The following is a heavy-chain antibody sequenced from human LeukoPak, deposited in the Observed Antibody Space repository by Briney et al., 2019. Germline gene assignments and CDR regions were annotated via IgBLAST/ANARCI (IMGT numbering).Heavy chain of an antibody. Sequence: GGSLRLSCAASGFNFNTYAMSWLRQAPGKGLGWVSTISGSGAGTYYADSVKGRFTISRDNSKNTLYLQMSSLRAEDTAIYYCAHGNYFDSWGQGTLVTVSS. CDR2: ISGSGAGT. CDR1: GFNFNTYA. CDR3: AHGNYFDS. V-gene: IGHV3-23*01. J-gene: IGHJ4*02.